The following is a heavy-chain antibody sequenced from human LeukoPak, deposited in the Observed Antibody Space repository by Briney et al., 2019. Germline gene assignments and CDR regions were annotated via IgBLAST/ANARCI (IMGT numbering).Heavy chain of an antibody. D-gene: IGHD3-9*01. J-gene: IGHJ6*02. Sequence: PGGSLRLYCAASGFTFSSYDMHWVRQATGKGLEWVSAIGTAGDTYYPGSVKGRFTISRENAKNSLYLQMNSLRAGDTAVYYCARGGHYDILTGPQYGMDVWGQGTTVTVSS. CDR2: IGTAGDT. V-gene: IGHV3-13*01. CDR1: GFTFSSYD. CDR3: ARGGHYDILTGPQYGMDV.